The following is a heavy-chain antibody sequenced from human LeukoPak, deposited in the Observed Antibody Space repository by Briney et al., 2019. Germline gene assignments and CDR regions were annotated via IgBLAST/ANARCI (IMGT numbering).Heavy chain of an antibody. Sequence: GGSLRHSRVASVFTFSSYALSGVRPAPGKGEEGVSAISGSGGSTYYADSVKGRFTISRDNSKNTLYLQMNSLRAEDTAVYYCAKGSVGVYCSSTSCYYEYWGQGTLVTVSS. CDR1: VFTFSSYA. D-gene: IGHD2-2*01. CDR3: AKGSVGVYCSSTSCYYEY. V-gene: IGHV3-23*01. CDR2: ISGSGGST. J-gene: IGHJ4*02.